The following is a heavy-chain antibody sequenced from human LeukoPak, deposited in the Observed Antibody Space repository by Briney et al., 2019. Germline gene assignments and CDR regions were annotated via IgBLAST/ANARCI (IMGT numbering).Heavy chain of an antibody. CDR1: GFTFSSYW. D-gene: IGHD6-13*01. V-gene: IGHV3-7*01. Sequence: GGSLRLSCAASGFTFSSYWMSWVRQAPGKGLEWVANIKPDGSEKYYVDSVKGRFTISRDNAKNSLYLQMNNLRAEDTAVYYCARDKAHLAAAGFIDYWGQGTLVTVSS. J-gene: IGHJ4*02. CDR2: IKPDGSEK. CDR3: ARDKAHLAAAGFIDY.